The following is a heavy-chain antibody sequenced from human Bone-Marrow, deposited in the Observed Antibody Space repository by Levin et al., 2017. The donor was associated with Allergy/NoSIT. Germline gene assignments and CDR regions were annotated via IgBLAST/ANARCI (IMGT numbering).Heavy chain of an antibody. CDR1: GYTFTSYD. D-gene: IGHD4/OR15-4a*01. CDR2: LDPNGDVS. Sequence: GESLKISCKASGYTFTSYDINWVRQAPGQGLEWMGWLDPNGDVSGFARKFRGRVTVTRDTSTSTAYLELRSLRSDDTAVYYCARGSGLWGAFDSWGQGTLVTVAS. J-gene: IGHJ4*02. CDR3: ARGSGLWGAFDS. V-gene: IGHV1-8*01.